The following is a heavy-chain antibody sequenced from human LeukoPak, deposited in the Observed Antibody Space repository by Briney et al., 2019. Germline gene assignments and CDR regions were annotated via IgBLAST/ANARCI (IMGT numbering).Heavy chain of an antibody. CDR2: INSDGSST. CDR3: ARDNSGHFDY. J-gene: IGHJ4*02. CDR1: GFTVSSNF. D-gene: IGHD5-12*01. Sequence: GGSLRLSCAASGFTVSSNFMSWFRQAPGKGLVWVSRINSDGSSTSYADSVKGRFTISRDNAKNTLYLQMNSLRAEDTAVYYCARDNSGHFDYWGQGTLVTVSS. V-gene: IGHV3-74*01.